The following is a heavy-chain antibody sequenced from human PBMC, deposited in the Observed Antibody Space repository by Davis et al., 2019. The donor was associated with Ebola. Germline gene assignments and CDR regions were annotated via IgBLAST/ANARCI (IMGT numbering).Heavy chain of an antibody. Sequence: PSETLSLTCTVSGGSISSYYWSWIRQPPGKGLEWIGSIYYSGSTYYNPSLKSRVTISIDTSKNQFSLKLSSVTAADTAVYYCARLDPVGYSGYEFDYWGQGTLVTVSS. CDR1: GGSISSYY. V-gene: IGHV4-39*01. D-gene: IGHD5-12*01. J-gene: IGHJ4*02. CDR3: ARLDPVGYSGYEFDY. CDR2: IYYSGST.